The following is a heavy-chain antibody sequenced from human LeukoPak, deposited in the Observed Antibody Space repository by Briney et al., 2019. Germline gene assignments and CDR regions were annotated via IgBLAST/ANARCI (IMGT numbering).Heavy chain of an antibody. Sequence: GASVKVSCKASGYTFTGYYMHWVRQAPGQGLEWMGWINPNSGGTNYAQKFQGRVTMTRDASISTAYMELSRLRSDDTAVYYCARSVATAMVYYFDYWGQGTLVTVSS. V-gene: IGHV1-2*02. D-gene: IGHD5-18*01. J-gene: IGHJ4*02. CDR1: GYTFTGYY. CDR3: ARSVATAMVYYFDY. CDR2: INPNSGGT.